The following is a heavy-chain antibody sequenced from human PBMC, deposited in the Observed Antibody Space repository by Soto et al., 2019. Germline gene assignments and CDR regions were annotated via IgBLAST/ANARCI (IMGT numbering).Heavy chain of an antibody. CDR3: THDDFDI. CDR1: GVTFSNSC. CDR2: IKSKTDGGTT. J-gene: IGHJ3*02. V-gene: IGHV3-15*01. Sequence: LRLSXASSGVTFSNSCISWVRQAPGKGLEWVGRIKSKTDGGTTDYAAPVKGRFTISRDDSKNTLYLQMNSLKTEDTAVYYCTHDDFDIWGQGTMVTV.